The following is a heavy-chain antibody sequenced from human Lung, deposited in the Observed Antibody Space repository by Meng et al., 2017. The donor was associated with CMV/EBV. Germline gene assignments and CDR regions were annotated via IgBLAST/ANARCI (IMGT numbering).Heavy chain of an antibody. J-gene: IGHJ5*02. CDR3: AKNPVDYADP. CDR1: GFTFGTYG. V-gene: IGHV3-23*03. D-gene: IGHD4-17*01. Sequence: SCAASGFTFGTYGMSWVRQAPGKGLEWVAVIYLGDRSTWYGDFVKGRFSIYTDDSKSTVSLQMNSLRAEDTALYYCAKNPVDYADPWGQGTLVTVSS. CDR2: IYLGDRST.